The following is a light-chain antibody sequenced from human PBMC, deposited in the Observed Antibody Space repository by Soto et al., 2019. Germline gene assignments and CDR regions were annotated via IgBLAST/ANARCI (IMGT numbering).Light chain of an antibody. CDR2: AAS. CDR3: QRYYSGPPL. J-gene: IGKJ3*01. CDR1: QGINNH. V-gene: IGKV1-27*01. Sequence: DNQMTQSPSSLSASVGDRVTITCRASQGINNHLAWYQQRPGKVPYLLIYAASTLHSGVPSRFSGSGSGTDFTLTISSLQSEDVATYFCQRYYSGPPLFGPGTKVDIK.